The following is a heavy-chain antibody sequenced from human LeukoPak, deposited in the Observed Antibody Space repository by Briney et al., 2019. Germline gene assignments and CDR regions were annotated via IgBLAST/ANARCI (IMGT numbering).Heavy chain of an antibody. J-gene: IGHJ3*02. Sequence: SETLSLTCTVSGGSISSYYWSWIRQPAGKGLEWIGRIYTSGSTNYNPSLKSRVTMSVDTSKNQFSLKLSSVTAADTAVYYCARGSRFSYYYDSSGYYYYAFDIWGQGTMVTVSS. D-gene: IGHD3-22*01. CDR1: GGSISSYY. CDR3: ARGSRFSYYYDSSGYYYYAFDI. CDR2: IYTSGST. V-gene: IGHV4-4*07.